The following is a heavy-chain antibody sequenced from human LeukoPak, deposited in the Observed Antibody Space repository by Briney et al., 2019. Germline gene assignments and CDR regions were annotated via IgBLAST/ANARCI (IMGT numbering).Heavy chain of an antibody. CDR3: ARGGESSTSCYRY. CDR1: GGSFSGYY. Sequence: PSETLSLTCAVYGGSFSGYYWSWIRQPPGKGLEWIGEINHSGSTNYNPSLKSRVTISVDTSKNQFSLKLSSVTAADTAVYYCARGGESSTSCYRYWGQGTLVTVSS. D-gene: IGHD2-2*01. J-gene: IGHJ4*02. CDR2: INHSGST. V-gene: IGHV4-34*01.